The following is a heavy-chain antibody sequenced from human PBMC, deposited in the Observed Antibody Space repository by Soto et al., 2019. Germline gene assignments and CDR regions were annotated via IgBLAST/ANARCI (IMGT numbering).Heavy chain of an antibody. CDR3: ARAAGGRYNGKSHNWFDP. D-gene: IGHD1-20*01. Sequence: GASVKVSCKASGGTFSSYAISWVRQAPGQGLEWMGGIIPIFGTANYAQKFQGRVTITADESTSTAYMELSSLRSEDTAVYYCARAAGGRYNGKSHNWFDPWGQGTLVTVSS. CDR2: IIPIFGTA. CDR1: GGTFSSYA. J-gene: IGHJ5*02. V-gene: IGHV1-69*13.